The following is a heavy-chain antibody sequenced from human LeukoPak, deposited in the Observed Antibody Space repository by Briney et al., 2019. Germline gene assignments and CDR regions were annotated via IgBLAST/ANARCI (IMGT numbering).Heavy chain of an antibody. J-gene: IGHJ5*02. V-gene: IGHV1-46*03. CDR2: INPSGGST. CDR1: GYTFTIYY. Sequence: ASVRVSCXASGYTFTIYYMHWVRQARGRGLEWMGIINPSGGSTSYAQKFQGRVTMTRDTSTSTVYMELSSLRSEDTAVYYCARVGLVWSGYWFDPWGQGTLVTISS. D-gene: IGHD3-3*01. CDR3: ARVGLVWSGYWFDP.